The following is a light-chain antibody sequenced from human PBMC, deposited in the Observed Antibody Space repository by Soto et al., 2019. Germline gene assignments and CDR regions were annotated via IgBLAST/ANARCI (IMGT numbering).Light chain of an antibody. CDR1: QAIRDD. Sequence: IQMTQSPSSLSASVGDRVTITCRASQAIRDDLAWYQQKPGKAPNLLIYAASTLQSGVPSRFSASGSGTGFTLTISSLQPEDFASYYCLQDYNYPRTFGQGTKVEI. CDR2: AAS. CDR3: LQDYNYPRT. J-gene: IGKJ1*01. V-gene: IGKV1-6*01.